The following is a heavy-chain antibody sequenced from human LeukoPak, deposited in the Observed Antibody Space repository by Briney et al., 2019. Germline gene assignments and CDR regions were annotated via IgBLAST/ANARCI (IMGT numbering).Heavy chain of an antibody. D-gene: IGHD3-22*01. Sequence: GGSLRLSCEASGLSFSSYAMSWVRQAPGKGLEWVSAISGSGDPTYYADSVKGRFTISRDNSKNTLFLQMNSLRADDTAVYYCARDGRNYYDRSGYYSALAYWGQGTLVTVSS. CDR1: GLSFSSYA. CDR2: ISGSGDPT. CDR3: ARDGRNYYDRSGYYSALAY. J-gene: IGHJ4*02. V-gene: IGHV3-23*01.